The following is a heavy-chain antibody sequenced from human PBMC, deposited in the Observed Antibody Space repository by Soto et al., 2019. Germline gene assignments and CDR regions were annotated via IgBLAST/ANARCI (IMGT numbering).Heavy chain of an antibody. CDR3: ARDDHYYASSGYSYYFDY. CDR2: IWYDGSNK. CDR1: GFTFSSYG. D-gene: IGHD3-22*01. V-gene: IGHV3-33*01. J-gene: IGHJ4*02. Sequence: QVQLVESGGGVVQPGRSLRLSCAASGFTFSSYGMHWVRQAPGKGLEWVAVIWYDGSNKYYADSVKGRFTISRDNSKNTLYLQMNSLRAEDTAVYYCARDDHYYASSGYSYYFDYWGQGTLVTVSS.